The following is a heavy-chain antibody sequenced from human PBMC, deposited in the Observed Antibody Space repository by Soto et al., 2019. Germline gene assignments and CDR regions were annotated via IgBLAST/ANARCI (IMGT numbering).Heavy chain of an antibody. V-gene: IGHV3-15*07. D-gene: IGHD3-9*01. CDR1: GFTFSNAW. Sequence: EVQLVESGGGLVKPGGSLRLSCAASGFTFSNAWMNWVRQAPGKGLEWVGRIKSKTDGGTTDYAAPVKGRFTISRDDSKITLYLQMNSLKTEDTAVYYCTTELTDILPWDVWGQGTTVTVSS. J-gene: IGHJ6*02. CDR2: IKSKTDGGTT. CDR3: TTELTDILPWDV.